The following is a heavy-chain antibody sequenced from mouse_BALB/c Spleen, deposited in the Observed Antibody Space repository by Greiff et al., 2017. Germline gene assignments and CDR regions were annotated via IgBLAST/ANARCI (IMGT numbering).Heavy chain of an antibody. CDR3: ARPYDYDEGWYFDV. CDR2: IDPANGNT. V-gene: IGHV14-3*02. Sequence: EVQLQQSGAELVKPGASVKLSCTASGFNIKDTYMHWVKQRPEQGLEWIGRIDPANGNTKYDPKFQGKATITADTSSNTAYLQLSSLTSEDTAVYYCARPYDYDEGWYFDVWGAGTTVTVSS. CDR1: GFNIKDTY. D-gene: IGHD2-4*01. J-gene: IGHJ1*01.